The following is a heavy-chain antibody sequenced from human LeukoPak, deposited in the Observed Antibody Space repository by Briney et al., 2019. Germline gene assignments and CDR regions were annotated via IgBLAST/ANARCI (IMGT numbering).Heavy chain of an antibody. D-gene: IGHD4-17*01. CDR2: INPKNGAT. CDR3: ARPTHRLTVTTALDY. Sequence: ASVKVSCKPSGYTFTGFYIHWVRQAPGQGRQWMGWINPKNGATKYSQNFRARVTITRDTSIDTAYMELSSLTSDDTAIYYCARPTHRLTVTTALDYWGQGTLVTVSS. J-gene: IGHJ4*02. V-gene: IGHV1-2*02. CDR1: GYTFTGFY.